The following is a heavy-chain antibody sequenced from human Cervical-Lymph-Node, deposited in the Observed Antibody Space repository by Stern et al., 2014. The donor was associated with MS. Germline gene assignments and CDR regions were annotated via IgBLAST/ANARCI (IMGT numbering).Heavy chain of an antibody. J-gene: IGHJ4*02. Sequence: EVQLVQSGAELKKSGESLEISCKTSGYNFINYWIAWVRQVPGQGLEWIGLIYPGASDIRYSPSFQGHVTMSVDRSITTAYLQWNSLKASDSGVYYCARWSVACDYWGQGALITVSS. CDR3: ARWSVACDY. CDR1: GYNFINYW. CDR2: IYPGASDI. V-gene: IGHV5-51*03. D-gene: IGHD2-21*01.